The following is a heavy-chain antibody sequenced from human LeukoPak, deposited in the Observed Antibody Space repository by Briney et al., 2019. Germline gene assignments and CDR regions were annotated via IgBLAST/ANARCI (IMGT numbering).Heavy chain of an antibody. CDR1: GYTFTHYG. Sequence: ASVKVSCKASGYTFTHYGITWVRQAPGQGLEYMGWISVYNGNTYYEQKLQGRVTMTRDTSTSTAYMELRSLRSDDTAVYYCARDLATYYEPWPAYSTFHSWGQGTLVTVSP. D-gene: IGHD3-3*01. V-gene: IGHV1-18*01. CDR2: ISVYNGNT. J-gene: IGHJ4*02. CDR3: ARDLATYYEPWPAYSTFHS.